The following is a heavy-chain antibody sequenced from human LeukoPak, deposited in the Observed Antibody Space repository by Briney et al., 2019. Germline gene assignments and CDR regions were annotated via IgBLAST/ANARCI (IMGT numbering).Heavy chain of an antibody. V-gene: IGHV3-21*01. CDR2: ISSSSSYI. CDR3: ARVDYYDSSVTNWFDP. Sequence: GGSLRLSCAASGFTFSSYNMNWARQAPGKGLEWVSSISSSSSYIYYADSVKGRFTISRDNAKNSLYLQMNSLRAEDTAVYYCARVDYYDSSVTNWFDPWGQGTLVTVSS. J-gene: IGHJ5*02. CDR1: GFTFSSYN. D-gene: IGHD3-22*01.